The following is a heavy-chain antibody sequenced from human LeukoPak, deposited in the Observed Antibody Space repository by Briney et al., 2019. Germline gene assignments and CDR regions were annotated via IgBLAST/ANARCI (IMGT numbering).Heavy chain of an antibody. J-gene: IGHJ4*02. CDR1: GGSISSSNW. D-gene: IGHD2-21*01. CDR2: IYHSGST. CDR3: ARGVVIAPQTFDY. Sequence: SETLSLTCAVSGGSISSSNWWSWVRQPPGRGLEWIGEIYHSGSTNYNPSLKSRVTISVDKSKNQFSLKLRPVTAADTAVYYCARGVVIAPQTFDYWGQGTLVTVSS. V-gene: IGHV4-4*02.